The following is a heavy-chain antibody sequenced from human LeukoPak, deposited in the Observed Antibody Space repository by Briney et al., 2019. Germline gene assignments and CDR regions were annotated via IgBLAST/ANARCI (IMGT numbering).Heavy chain of an antibody. CDR1: GGSISSSSYY. CDR2: IYYSGST. V-gene: IGHV4-39*01. D-gene: IGHD5-18*01. CDR3: ARPRRGYSYVRSYYYYYMDV. J-gene: IGHJ6*03. Sequence: SETLSLTCTVSGGSISSSSYYWGWIRQPPGKGLEWIGSIYYSGSTYYNPSLKSRVTISVDTSKNQFSLKLSSVTAADTAVYYCARPRRGYSYVRSYYYYYMDVWGKGTTVTISS.